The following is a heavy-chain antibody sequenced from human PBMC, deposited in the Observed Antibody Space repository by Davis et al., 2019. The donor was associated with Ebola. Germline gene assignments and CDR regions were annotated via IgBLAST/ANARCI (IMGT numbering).Heavy chain of an antibody. Sequence: GGSLRLSCAASGFSVSDKYMSWVRQAPGKGLEWVSVIYRDGRTYHADSVKGRFSVSRDNSENMLYLQMSTLRAEDTAVYYCARHVDGDFWYFDLWGRGTRVTVSS. CDR3: ARHVDGDFWYFDL. CDR2: IYRDGRT. D-gene: IGHD4-17*01. CDR1: GFSVSDKY. J-gene: IGHJ2*01. V-gene: IGHV3-53*01.